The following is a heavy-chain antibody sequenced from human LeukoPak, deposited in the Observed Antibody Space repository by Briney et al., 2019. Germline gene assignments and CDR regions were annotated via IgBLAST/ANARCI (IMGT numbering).Heavy chain of an antibody. D-gene: IGHD5-18*01. J-gene: IGHJ4*02. Sequence: PSETLSLTCTVSGGSISSYYWSWIRQPPGKGLEWIGYIYYSGSTNYNPSLKSRVTMSVDTSKNQFSLKLSSVTAADTAVYYCARLDVDTAMVSDYWGQGTLVTVSS. CDR3: ARLDVDTAMVSDY. CDR2: IYYSGST. V-gene: IGHV4-59*08. CDR1: GGSISSYY.